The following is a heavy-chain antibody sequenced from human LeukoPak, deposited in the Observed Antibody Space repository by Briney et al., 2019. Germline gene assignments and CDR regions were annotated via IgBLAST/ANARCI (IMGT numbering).Heavy chain of an antibody. CDR1: SGSMTSSY. D-gene: IGHD5-18*01. V-gene: IGHV4-59*01. CDR3: ARGDNSYGYLHETRVFDY. CDR2: IYYSGST. J-gene: IGHJ4*02. Sequence: SETLSLTCTVSSGSMTSSYWNWIRQPPGKGLEWIGTIYYSGSTNYNPSLKSRVTISVDASNNQFFLRLSSVTAADTAVYYCARGDNSYGYLHETRVFDYWGQGTLVTVSS.